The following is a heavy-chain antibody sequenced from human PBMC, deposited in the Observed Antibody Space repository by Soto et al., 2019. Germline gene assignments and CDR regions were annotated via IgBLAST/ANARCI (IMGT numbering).Heavy chain of an antibody. D-gene: IGHD6-19*01. Sequence: GASVKVSCKASGYTFTSYGISWVRQAPGQGLEWMGWISAYNGNTNYAQKLQGRVTMTTDTSTSTVYMELRSLRSDDTAVYYCARTRYSSGWRPFDYWGQGTLVTVSS. CDR3: ARTRYSSGWRPFDY. J-gene: IGHJ4*02. CDR1: GYTFTSYG. V-gene: IGHV1-18*01. CDR2: ISAYNGNT.